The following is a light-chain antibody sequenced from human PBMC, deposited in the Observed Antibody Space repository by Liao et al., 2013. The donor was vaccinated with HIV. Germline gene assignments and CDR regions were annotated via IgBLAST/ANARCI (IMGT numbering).Light chain of an antibody. V-gene: IGLV3-21*04. Sequence: SYVLTQPPSVSVAPGKTARITCGGNNIGSTTVHWYQQKPGQAPVLVIYYDSDRPSGIPERFSGSTSGNTATLTINRAEAGDEADYYCQVWDSGSDHVIFGGGTKLTVL. CDR3: QVWDSGSDHVI. J-gene: IGLJ2*01. CDR2: YDS. CDR1: NIGSTT.